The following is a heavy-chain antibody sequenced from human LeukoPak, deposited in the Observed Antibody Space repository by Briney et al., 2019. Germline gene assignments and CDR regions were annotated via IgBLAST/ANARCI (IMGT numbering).Heavy chain of an antibody. CDR2: IKVDESEK. CDR3: ARHGDYHCNS. J-gene: IGHJ4*02. D-gene: IGHD4-17*01. V-gene: IGHV3-7*05. Sequence: GGSLRLSCAASGFTFSNYWMTWVRQAPGKGLEWVANIKVDESEKYYVDSVRGRFTISRDNAKNSLYLQMNSLRAEDTAVYYCARHGDYHCNSWGQGTLVTVSS. CDR1: GFTFSNYW.